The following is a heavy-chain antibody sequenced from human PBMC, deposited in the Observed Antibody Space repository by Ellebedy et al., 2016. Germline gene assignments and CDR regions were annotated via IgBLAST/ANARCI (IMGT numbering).Heavy chain of an antibody. V-gene: IGHV2-5*02. CDR2: IYWDDDK. D-gene: IGHD3-22*01. CDR1: GFSLSTSGVG. CDR3: AHSYRFYYDSSGYYGTADAFDI. J-gene: IGHJ3*02. Sequence: SGPTLVKPTQTLTLTCTFSGFSLSTSGVGVGWIRQPPGKALEWLALIYWDDDKRYSPSLKSRLTITKDTSKNQVVLTMTNMDPVDTATYYCAHSYRFYYDSSGYYGTADAFDIWGQGTMVTVSS.